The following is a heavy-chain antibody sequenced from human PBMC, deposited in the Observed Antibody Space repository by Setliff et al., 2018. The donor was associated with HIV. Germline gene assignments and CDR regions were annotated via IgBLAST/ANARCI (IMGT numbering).Heavy chain of an antibody. CDR1: GGSFSDYY. V-gene: IGHV4-4*09. J-gene: IGHJ6*02. CDR3: ARRLFGAVAGTYGMDV. CDR2: IYTSGST. Sequence: SETLSLTCTVSGGSFSDYYRSWIRQPPGKGLEWIGYIYTSGSTNYNPSLKSRVTISVDTSKNQFSLKLSSVTAADTAVYYCARRLFGAVAGTYGMDVWGQGTTVTVSS. D-gene: IGHD6-19*01.